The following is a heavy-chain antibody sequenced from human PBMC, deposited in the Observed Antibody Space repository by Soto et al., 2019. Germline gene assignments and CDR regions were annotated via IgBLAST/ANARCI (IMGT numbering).Heavy chain of an antibody. CDR3: ARDNSMLGAPFHY. CDR1: GFTVSSNS. J-gene: IGHJ4*02. D-gene: IGHD3-16*01. CDR2: IYTDGGT. V-gene: IGHV3-53*01. Sequence: GGSLRLSCAASGFTVSSNSMSWVRQAPGKGLEWVSLIYTDGGTYYGDSVKGRFTISRDTSKNTLSLQMTSLRADDTAVYYCARDNSMLGAPFHYWGQGTLVTVSS.